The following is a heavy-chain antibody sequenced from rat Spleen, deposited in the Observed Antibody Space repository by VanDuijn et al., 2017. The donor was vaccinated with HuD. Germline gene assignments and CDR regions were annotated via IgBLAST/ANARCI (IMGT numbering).Heavy chain of an antibody. CDR3: IRESLPGYNSHWFVY. CDR1: GFTFSDYN. D-gene: IGHD1-4*01. CDR2: ISSGGSP. Sequence: VQLVESGGGLVQPGRSLRLSCAASGFTFSDYNMAWVRQPPGKGLEWIAAISSGGSPYYNAALKSRLSISRDTSKSQVFLKMNSLQTEDTAIYFCIRESLPGYNSHWFVYWGQGTLVTVSS. V-gene: IGHV2S12*01. J-gene: IGHJ3*01.